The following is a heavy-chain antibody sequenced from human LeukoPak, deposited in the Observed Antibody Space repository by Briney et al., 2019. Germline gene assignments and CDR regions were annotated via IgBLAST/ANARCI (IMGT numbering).Heavy chain of an antibody. D-gene: IGHD3-10*01. CDR3: AKAAYYYGSGSSKGELDY. CDR2: ISGSGGST. J-gene: IGHJ4*02. Sequence: GGSLRLSSAASGFTFSSYGMSWVRQAPGKGLEWVSAISGSGGSTYYADSVKGRFTISRDNSKNTLYLQMNSLTAEDTAVYYCAKAAYYYGSGSSKGELDYWGQGTLVTVSS. CDR1: GFTFSSYG. V-gene: IGHV3-23*01.